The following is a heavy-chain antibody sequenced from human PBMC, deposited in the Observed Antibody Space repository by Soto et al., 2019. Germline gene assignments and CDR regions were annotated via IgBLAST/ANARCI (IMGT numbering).Heavy chain of an antibody. V-gene: IGHV1-2*04. CDR1: GYTFTGYD. CDR3: AKRPFTGGSCFPRPGYYYFGMDV. J-gene: IGHJ6*01. Sequence: SVKLSCKASGYTFTGYDMHWVRQAPGQGLEWMGWINPNSGGTNYAQKFQGWVTMTRDTSISTAYMELSRLRSDDTAVYYCAKRPFTGGSCFPRPGYYYFGMDVWGRGTTVTVSS. D-gene: IGHD2-15*01. CDR2: INPNSGGT.